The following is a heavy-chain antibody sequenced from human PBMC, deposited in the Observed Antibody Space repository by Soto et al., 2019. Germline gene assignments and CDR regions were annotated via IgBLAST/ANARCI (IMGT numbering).Heavy chain of an antibody. D-gene: IGHD6-13*01. V-gene: IGHV1-69*02. Sequence: SVKVSCKTSGGTFSIYTISWVRQAPGQGLEWMGRVLPFLDITSYSQRFQGRVTITADRSTTIAYMELSSLRSEDTAVYYCARDRDNSNWPNFDSWGQGTLVTVSS. CDR2: VLPFLDIT. J-gene: IGHJ4*02. CDR1: GGTFSIYT. CDR3: ARDRDNSNWPNFDS.